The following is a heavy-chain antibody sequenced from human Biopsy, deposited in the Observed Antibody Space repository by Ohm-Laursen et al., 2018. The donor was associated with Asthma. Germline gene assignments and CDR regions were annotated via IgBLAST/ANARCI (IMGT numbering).Heavy chain of an antibody. J-gene: IGHJ4*02. CDR1: GFNFHNYG. Sequence: SLRLSCAASGFNFHNYGMNWVRRAPGKGLEWVAQILFDGRKINYPDSVKGRFTISRDNSKNMVYPQMNSLRPEDTAVYYCAKDRVAGRSYYFDDWGQGAQVTVSS. V-gene: IGHV3-30*18. CDR3: AKDRVAGRSYYFDD. CDR2: ILFDGRKI. D-gene: IGHD6-13*01.